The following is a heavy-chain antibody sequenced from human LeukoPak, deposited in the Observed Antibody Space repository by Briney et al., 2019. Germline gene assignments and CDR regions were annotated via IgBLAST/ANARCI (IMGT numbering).Heavy chain of an antibody. V-gene: IGHV3-23*01. CDR2: ISGSGGST. CDR3: AKDQYYYGSGSYWVDY. D-gene: IGHD3-10*01. J-gene: IGHJ4*02. Sequence: PGGSLRLSCAASGFTFSSYAMSWVRQAPGKGLEWVSAISGSGGSTYYADSVKGRFTISRDNSKTTLYLQMNSLRAEDTAVYYCAKDQYYYGSGSYWVDYWGQGTLVTVSS. CDR1: GFTFSSYA.